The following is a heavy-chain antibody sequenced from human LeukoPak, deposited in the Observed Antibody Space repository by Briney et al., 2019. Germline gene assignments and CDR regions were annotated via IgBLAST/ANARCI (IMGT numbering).Heavy chain of an antibody. D-gene: IGHD4/OR15-4a*01. CDR2: IHYSGNT. CDR1: GGSISISSSY. V-gene: IGHV4-39*07. CDR3: ATSRSANYYSGY. J-gene: IGHJ4*02. Sequence: SETLSLTCTVSGGSISISSSYWGWIRQPPGKGLEWIGSIHYSGNTYYNPSLKSRVTISVDTSENHFSLKLSSVTAADTAVYCCATSRSANYYSGYWGQGTLVTVSS.